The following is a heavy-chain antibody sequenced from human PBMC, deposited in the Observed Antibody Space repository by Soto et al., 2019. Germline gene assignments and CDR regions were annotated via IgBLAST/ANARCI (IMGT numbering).Heavy chain of an antibody. CDR2: MSYDGSNK. D-gene: IGHD6-19*01. CDR3: AGAYKTGWSLPFDN. Sequence: QVQMVESGGGAVQPATSLRLSCAASGFTFSRYSMHWVRQAPGKGLEWVAVMSYDGSNKYYADSVKGRFTISRDDSKNTLYLQMNTLRTDDTAVYYCAGAYKTGWSLPFDNWGQGTLVTVSS. V-gene: IGHV3-30*19. CDR1: GFTFSRYS. J-gene: IGHJ4*02.